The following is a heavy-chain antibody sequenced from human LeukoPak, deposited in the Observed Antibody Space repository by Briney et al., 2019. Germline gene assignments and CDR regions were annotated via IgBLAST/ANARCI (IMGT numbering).Heavy chain of an antibody. D-gene: IGHD6-6*01. CDR1: GGSINNYY. V-gene: IGHV4-59*01. Sequence: PSETLSLTCTVSGGSINNYYWSWIRQPPGKGLEWIGYIHYSGSTHYNPSLKSRVAISVDTSKNEFSLKLSSVTAADTAVYYCARVGSSHDRRYYYYMDVWGKGTTVTVSS. CDR2: IHYSGST. CDR3: ARVGSSHDRRYYYYMDV. J-gene: IGHJ6*03.